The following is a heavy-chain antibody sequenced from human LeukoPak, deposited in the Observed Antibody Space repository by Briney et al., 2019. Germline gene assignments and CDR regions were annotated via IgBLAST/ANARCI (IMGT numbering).Heavy chain of an antibody. D-gene: IGHD3-10*01. CDR1: GGTFSSYA. Sequence: ASVKVSCKASGGTFSSYAMSWVRQAPGQGLEWMGGIIPTFGTANYAQKFQGRVTITTDESTSTAYMELSSLRSEDTAVYYCARGVTVSYYYYYMDVWGKGTTVTVSS. CDR2: IIPTFGTA. V-gene: IGHV1-69*05. J-gene: IGHJ6*03. CDR3: ARGVTVSYYYYYMDV.